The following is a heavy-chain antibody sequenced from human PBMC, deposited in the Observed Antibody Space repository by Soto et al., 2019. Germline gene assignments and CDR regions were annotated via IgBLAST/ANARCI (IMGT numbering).Heavy chain of an antibody. CDR2: IWYDGSNK. CDR3: ARDRRKSSDYNGLDH. CDR1: GFTFGNYG. V-gene: IGHV3-33*01. D-gene: IGHD3-22*01. J-gene: IGHJ5*02. Sequence: GGSLRLSCAASGFTFGNYGMHWVRQAPGKGLEWVAVIWYDGSNKYYADSVKGRFTISRDNTKNSLYLQMNSLRTEDTALYYCARDRRKSSDYNGLDHWGQGTLVTVSS.